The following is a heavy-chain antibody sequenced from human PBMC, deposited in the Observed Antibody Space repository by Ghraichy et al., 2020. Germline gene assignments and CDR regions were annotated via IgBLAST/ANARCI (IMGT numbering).Heavy chain of an antibody. CDR1: GGSFTAYY. CDR3: ARSTSTSFADH. J-gene: IGHJ4*02. CDR2: INHSGST. D-gene: IGHD2-2*01. V-gene: IGHV4-34*01. Sequence: SETLSLTCAVYGGSFTAYYWSWIRQPPGKGLECIGEINHSGSTNYNPSLKSRVTISIDTSKNQFSLRLSSVTAADTAVYYCARSTSTSFADHWGQGTLVTVSS.